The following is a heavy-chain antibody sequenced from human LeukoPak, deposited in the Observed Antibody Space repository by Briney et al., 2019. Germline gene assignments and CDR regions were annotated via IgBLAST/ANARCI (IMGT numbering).Heavy chain of an antibody. V-gene: IGHV3-48*01. CDR1: GFTFSTYS. J-gene: IGHJ5*02. CDR3: ARMAYSYKTNWFDP. CDR2: ISSSSIPT. Sequence: PGGSLRLSCAASGFTFSTYSMNWVRQAPGKGLEWVSYISSSSIPTYYADSVNGRFTISRDNAKSSLYPQMNSLRVEDTAVYYCARMAYSYKTNWFDPWGQGTLVTVSS. D-gene: IGHD5-18*01.